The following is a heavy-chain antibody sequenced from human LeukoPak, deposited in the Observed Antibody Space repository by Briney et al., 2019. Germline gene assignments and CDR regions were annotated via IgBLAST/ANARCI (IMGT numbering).Heavy chain of an antibody. V-gene: IGHV1-18*01. CDR1: GYTFTSCA. CDR3: ARGSGGGLLWFGEERTNNWFDP. J-gene: IGHJ5*02. D-gene: IGHD3-10*01. Sequence: ASVKVSCKASGYTFTSCAISWVRQAPGQGLEWMGWISAYNGNTNYAQKLQGRVTMTTDTSTSTAYMELRSLRSDDTAVYYCARGSGGGLLWFGEERTNNWFDPWGQGTLVTVSS. CDR2: ISAYNGNT.